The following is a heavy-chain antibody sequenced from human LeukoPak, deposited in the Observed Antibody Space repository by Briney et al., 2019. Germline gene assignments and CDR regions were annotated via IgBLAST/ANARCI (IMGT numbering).Heavy chain of an antibody. D-gene: IGHD5-18*01. Sequence: GGSLRLSCAASGFTFSNYGMHWVRQAPGKGLEWVAFIRYDGSNKYHADSVKGRFTISRDNSKNTLYLQMNSLRAEDTAVYYCAKDHSKIQPFDYWGQGTLVTVSS. CDR3: AKDHSKIQPFDY. CDR1: GFTFSNYG. J-gene: IGHJ4*02. V-gene: IGHV3-30*02. CDR2: IRYDGSNK.